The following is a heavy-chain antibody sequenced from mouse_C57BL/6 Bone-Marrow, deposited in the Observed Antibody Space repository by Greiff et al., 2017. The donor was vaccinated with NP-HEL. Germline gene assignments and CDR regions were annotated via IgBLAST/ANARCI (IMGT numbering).Heavy chain of an antibody. CDR1: GFSLTSYG. J-gene: IGHJ4*01. V-gene: IGHV2-5*01. CDR2: IWRGGST. CDR3: AKTRYYYGSSPYAMDY. Sequence: VKLMESGPGLVQPSQSLSITCTVSGFSLTSYGVHWVRQSPGKGLEWLGVIWRGGSTDYNAAFMSRLSITKANSNSQVFFKMNSLQADDNAIYYCAKTRYYYGSSPYAMDYWGQGTSVTVSS. D-gene: IGHD1-1*01.